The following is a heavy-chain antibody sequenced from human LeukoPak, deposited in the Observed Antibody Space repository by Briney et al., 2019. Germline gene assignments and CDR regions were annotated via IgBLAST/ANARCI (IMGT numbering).Heavy chain of an antibody. CDR1: GFTFSSYA. J-gene: IGHJ4*02. CDR3: ARDYGSNYYFDY. CDR2: ISGSGGST. Sequence: GGSLRLSCAASGFTFSSYAMSWVRQAPGKGLEWVSAISGSGGSTYYADSVKGRFTISRDNSKTTLYLQMNSLRAEDTAVYYCARDYGSNYYFDYWGQGTLVTVSS. D-gene: IGHD4-11*01. V-gene: IGHV3-23*01.